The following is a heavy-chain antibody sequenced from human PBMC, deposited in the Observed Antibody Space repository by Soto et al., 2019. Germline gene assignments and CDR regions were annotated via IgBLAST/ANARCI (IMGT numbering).Heavy chain of an antibody. CDR3: ARPAGPYYYYYGMDV. J-gene: IGHJ6*02. D-gene: IGHD2-2*01. CDR1: GYSFTSYW. CDR2: IDPSDSYT. Sequence: GESLKISCKGSGYSFTSYWISWVRQMPGKGLEWMGRIDPSDSYTNYSPSFQGHVTISADKSISTAYLQWSSLKASDTAMYYCARPAGPYYYYYGMDVWGQGXTVTVYS. V-gene: IGHV5-10-1*01.